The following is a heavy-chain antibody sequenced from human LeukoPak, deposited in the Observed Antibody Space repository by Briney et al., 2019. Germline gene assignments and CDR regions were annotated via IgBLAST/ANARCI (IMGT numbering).Heavy chain of an antibody. J-gene: IGHJ4*02. Sequence: PGGSLRLSCSASGFSFSTLAMHWVRQAPGKGLEYLAVTGGDGVTAYFADSVKGRFTVSRDISKNTLYLQMTSLRPEDTAVYYCVRDLWGFDYWGQGTLVTVSS. CDR1: GFSFSTLA. D-gene: IGHD1-26*01. V-gene: IGHV3-64D*06. CDR2: TGGDGVTA. CDR3: VRDLWGFDY.